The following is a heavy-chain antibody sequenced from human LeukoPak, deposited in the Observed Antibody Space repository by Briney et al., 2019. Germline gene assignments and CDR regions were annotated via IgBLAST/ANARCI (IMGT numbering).Heavy chain of an antibody. CDR2: IYYSGST. J-gene: IGHJ4*02. CDR1: GGSISSGGYY. CDR3: ARDRDGPTGYSYGVDY. V-gene: IGHV4-31*11. Sequence: SQTLSLTCAVSGGSISSGGYYWSWIRQHPGKGLEWIGYIYYSGSTYYNPSLKSRVTISVDTSKNQFSLKLSSVTAADTAVYCCARDRDGPTGYSYGVDYWGQGTLVTVSS. D-gene: IGHD5-18*01.